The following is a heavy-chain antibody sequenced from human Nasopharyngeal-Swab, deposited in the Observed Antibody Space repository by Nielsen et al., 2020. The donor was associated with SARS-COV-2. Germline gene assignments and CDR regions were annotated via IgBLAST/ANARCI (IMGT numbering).Heavy chain of an antibody. CDR2: ISSSGSTI. D-gene: IGHD3-3*01. V-gene: IGHV3-48*03. CDR3: TRDGSETLDFWSGYNSGYFDY. J-gene: IGHJ4*02. CDR1: GFTFSSYE. Sequence: GESLKISCAASGFTFSSYEMNWVRQAPGKGLEWVLYISSSGSTIYYADSVKGRFTISRDNAKNSLYLQMNSLKTEDTAVYYCTRDGSETLDFWSGYNSGYFDYWGQGTLVTVSS.